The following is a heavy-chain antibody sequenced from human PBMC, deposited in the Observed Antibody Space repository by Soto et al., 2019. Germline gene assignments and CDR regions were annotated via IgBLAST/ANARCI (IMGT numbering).Heavy chain of an antibody. D-gene: IGHD1-26*01. CDR1: GFTFSSYG. Sequence: QVQLVESGGGVVQPGRSLRLSCAASGFTFSSYGMHWVRQAPGKGLEWVAVISYDGSNKHYADSVKVRFTISRDNPKNTLYLQMNSLRAEDTAVYYCARSPYSVSYLAYFDYWGQGTLVTVSS. V-gene: IGHV3-30*03. J-gene: IGHJ4*02. CDR2: ISYDGSNK. CDR3: ARSPYSVSYLAYFDY.